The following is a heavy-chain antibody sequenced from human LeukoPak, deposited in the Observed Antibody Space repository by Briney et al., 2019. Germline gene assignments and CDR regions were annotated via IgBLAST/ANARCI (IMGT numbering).Heavy chain of an antibody. D-gene: IGHD3-22*01. CDR1: GYTFTGYY. CDR3: AKCSITMRVVVNHSDY. J-gene: IGHJ4*02. V-gene: IGHV1-2*02. Sequence: ASVKVSCKASGYTFTGYYMHWVRQAPGQGLEWMGWINPNTGGTNYAQKFQGRVTMTRHTSISTAYMELSRLRSDDTAVYYCAKCSITMRVVVNHSDYWGQGTLVTVSS. CDR2: INPNTGGT.